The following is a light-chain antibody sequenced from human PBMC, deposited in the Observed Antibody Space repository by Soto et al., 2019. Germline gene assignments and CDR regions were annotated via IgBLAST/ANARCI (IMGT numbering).Light chain of an antibody. Sequence: EIVMTQSPATLSVSPGERATLSCSASQSVSSNLAWYQQQPGQAPRLLIYGASTRATGIPARFSGSGSWTEFTLTISSLQSEDFPVYYCQQYNNWPGTFGQGTKVEIK. CDR3: QQYNNWPGT. CDR1: QSVSSN. V-gene: IGKV3-15*01. J-gene: IGKJ1*01. CDR2: GAS.